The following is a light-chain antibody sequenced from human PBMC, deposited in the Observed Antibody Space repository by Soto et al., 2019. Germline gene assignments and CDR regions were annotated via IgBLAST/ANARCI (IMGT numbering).Light chain of an antibody. CDR1: SSNIGAGYD. Sequence: QSALTQPPSMSGAPGQRVTISCTGSSSNIGAGYDVYWYQQLPGTPPKLLIYVNNDRPSGVPDRFSGSKSGTCATLAMTGLRAQDEAVYYYQSSANTLPGPVIFGGGTKVTVL. CDR3: QSSANTLPGPVI. J-gene: IGLJ2*01. CDR2: VNN. V-gene: IGLV1-40*01.